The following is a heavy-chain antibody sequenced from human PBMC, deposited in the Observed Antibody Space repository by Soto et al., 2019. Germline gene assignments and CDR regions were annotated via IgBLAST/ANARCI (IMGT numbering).Heavy chain of an antibody. CDR1: GYTFTSYD. CDR2: MKPNSGNT. V-gene: IGHV1-8*01. J-gene: IGHJ4*02. D-gene: IGHD5-12*01. Sequence: GASVKVSCKASGYTFTSYDINWVRQAPGQGLEWMGWMKPNSGNTRYAHKFQGRVTMTRDTSISTAFMELRSLTSEDTAIYYRARGNGIYRGSPGYWGQGXLVTVYS. CDR3: ARGNGIYRGSPGY.